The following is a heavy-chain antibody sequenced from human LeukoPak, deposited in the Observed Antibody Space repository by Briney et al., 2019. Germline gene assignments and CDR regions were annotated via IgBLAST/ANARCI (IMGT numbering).Heavy chain of an antibody. D-gene: IGHD2-21*02. CDR1: GGSISSGDYY. Sequence: PSETLSLTCTVSGGSISSGDYYWSWIRQPPGKGLEWIGYIYYSGSTYYNPSLKSRVTISLDSSKNHFSLNLSSVTAADTAVYYCARVLLGMDGSMGGGDSYYFDYWGQGTLVTVSS. CDR2: IYYSGST. J-gene: IGHJ4*02. CDR3: ARVLLGMDGSMGGGDSYYFDY. V-gene: IGHV4-30-4*01.